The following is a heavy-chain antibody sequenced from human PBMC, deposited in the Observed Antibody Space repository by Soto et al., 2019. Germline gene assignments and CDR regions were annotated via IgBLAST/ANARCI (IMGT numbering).Heavy chain of an antibody. D-gene: IGHD1-26*01. CDR2: IWYDESNK. Sequence: GGSLRLSCAASGFTFSYYGMHWVRQAPGKGLEWVAIIWYDESNKYYADSVTGRFTISRDNSNNMVYLQMNSLRAEDTAVYYCAKGGSNAAMDVWGQGTTVTVS. CDR3: AKGGSNAAMDV. CDR1: GFTFSYYG. J-gene: IGHJ6*02. V-gene: IGHV3-30*02.